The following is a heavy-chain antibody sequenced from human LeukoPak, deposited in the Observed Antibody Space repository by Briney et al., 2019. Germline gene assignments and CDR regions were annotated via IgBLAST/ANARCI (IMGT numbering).Heavy chain of an antibody. V-gene: IGHV3-23*01. CDR3: AKGSSASRPYYFDY. J-gene: IGHJ4*02. CDR2: ITDSGGDT. D-gene: IGHD2-2*01. Sequence: GGSLRLSCTASGFTFSNYAMSWVRQAPGTGLEWFSAITDSGGDTYYSDSVKGRFIISRDNSKNSLYLHMNSLRAGDTAVYHCAKGSSASRPYYFDYWGQGTLVTVSS. CDR1: GFTFSNYA.